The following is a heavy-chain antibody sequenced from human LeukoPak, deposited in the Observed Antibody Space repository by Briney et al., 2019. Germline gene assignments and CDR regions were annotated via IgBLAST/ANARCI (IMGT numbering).Heavy chain of an antibody. J-gene: IGHJ5*02. Sequence: ASVKVSCKASGGTFSSYAISWVRQAPGQGLEWMGRIIPIFGTANYAQKFQGRVTITTDESTSTAYMELSSLRSEDTAVYYCACGYYDSSGSNWFDPWGQGTLVTVSS. D-gene: IGHD3-22*01. CDR1: GGTFSSYA. CDR2: IIPIFGTA. V-gene: IGHV1-69*05. CDR3: ACGYYDSSGSNWFDP.